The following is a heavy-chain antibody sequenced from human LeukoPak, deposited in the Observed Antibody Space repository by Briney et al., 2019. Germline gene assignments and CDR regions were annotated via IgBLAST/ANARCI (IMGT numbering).Heavy chain of an antibody. CDR1: GGSFSGYY. J-gene: IGHJ6*03. D-gene: IGHD3-3*01. Sequence: PSETLSLTCAVYGGSFSGYYWSWIRQPPGKGLEWIGEINHSGSTNYNPSLKSRVTMSVDTSKNQFSLKLRSVTAADTAVYYCARVRGARDFWSGYYYYYYMDVWGKGTTVTVSS. CDR3: ARVRGARDFWSGYYYYYYMDV. V-gene: IGHV4-34*01. CDR2: INHSGST.